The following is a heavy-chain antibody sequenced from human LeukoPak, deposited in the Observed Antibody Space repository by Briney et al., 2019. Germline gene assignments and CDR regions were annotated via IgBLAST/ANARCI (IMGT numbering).Heavy chain of an antibody. D-gene: IGHD6-13*01. CDR1: IDSTFIFSGYS. J-gene: IGHJ3*02. Sequence: GGSLRLSCTASIDSTFIFSGYSMNWVRQAPGKGPEWVSYISESSSHIYYTDSVKGRFTISRDNSKNTLYLQMNSLRAEDTAVYYCARDRYSSSWYPTPDAFDIWGQGTMVTVSS. CDR3: ARDRYSSSWYPTPDAFDI. V-gene: IGHV3-21*01. CDR2: ISESSSHI.